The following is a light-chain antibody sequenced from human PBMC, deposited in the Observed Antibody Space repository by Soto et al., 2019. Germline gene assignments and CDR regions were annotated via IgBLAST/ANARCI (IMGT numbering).Light chain of an antibody. V-gene: IGKV1-39*01. J-gene: IGKJ1*01. CDR2: SAS. CDR3: HQYGSSPRT. CDR1: QRISAF. Sequence: DIQMTQSPSSVSAFVVESVTITCHASQRISAFLNWYHQKPGKAPKLLIYSASYLQSGVPSNFSGSGSGTDFTLSISRLEPEDFAVYYCHQYGSSPRTFGQGTKVDIK.